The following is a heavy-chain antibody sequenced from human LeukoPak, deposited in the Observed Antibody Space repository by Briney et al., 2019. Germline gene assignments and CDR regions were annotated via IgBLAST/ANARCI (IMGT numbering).Heavy chain of an antibody. V-gene: IGHV4-59*01. J-gene: IGHJ5*02. CDR2: IYYSGST. D-gene: IGHD2-2*01. CDR1: GGSISSYY. CDR3: ARAPGYCSSTSCYHTANWFDP. Sequence: SETLSLTCTVSGGSISSYYWSWIRQPPGNGLEWIGYIYYSGSTNYNPSLKSRVTISVDTSKNQSSLKLSSVTAADTAVYYCARAPGYCSSTSCYHTANWFDPWGQGTLVTVSS.